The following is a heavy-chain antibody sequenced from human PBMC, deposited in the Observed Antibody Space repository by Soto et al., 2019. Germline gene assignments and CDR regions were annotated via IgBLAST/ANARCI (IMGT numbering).Heavy chain of an antibody. Sequence: SETLSLTCTVSGGSISSGDYYWSWIRQPPGKGLEWIGYIYYSGSTYYNPSLKSRVTISVDTSKNQFSLKLSSVTAADTAVYYCARGVSGDSHNLDYWGQGTLVTVSS. V-gene: IGHV4-30-4*01. J-gene: IGHJ4*02. CDR3: ARGVSGDSHNLDY. D-gene: IGHD4-17*01. CDR2: IYYSGST. CDR1: GGSISSGDYY.